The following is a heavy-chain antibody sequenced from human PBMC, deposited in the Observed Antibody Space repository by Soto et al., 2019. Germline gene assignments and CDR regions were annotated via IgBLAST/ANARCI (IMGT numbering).Heavy chain of an antibody. V-gene: IGHV1-24*01. CDR2: FDPEDGET. D-gene: IGHD6-13*01. J-gene: IGHJ3*02. Sequence: ASVKVSCKVSGYTLTELSMHWVRQAPGKGLEWMGGFDPEDGETIYAQKFQGRVTMTEDTSTDTAYMELSSLRSEDTAVYYCATERLIAAAGTVAFDIWGQGTMVTVSS. CDR3: ATERLIAAAGTVAFDI. CDR1: GYTLTELS.